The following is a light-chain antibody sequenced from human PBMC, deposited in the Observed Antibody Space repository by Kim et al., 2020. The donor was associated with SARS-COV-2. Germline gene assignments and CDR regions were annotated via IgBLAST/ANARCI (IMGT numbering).Light chain of an antibody. V-gene: IGKV1-33*01. CDR1: QDSSNY. CDR2: DAS. CDR3: QQYDNLPLFT. Sequence: SVGDRVTITCRASQDSSNYLNWYQQKPGKAPKLLIYDASKLEAGVPSRFSGSGSGTDFTFTISSLQPEDIATYYCQQYDNLPLFTFGPGTKVYI. J-gene: IGKJ3*01.